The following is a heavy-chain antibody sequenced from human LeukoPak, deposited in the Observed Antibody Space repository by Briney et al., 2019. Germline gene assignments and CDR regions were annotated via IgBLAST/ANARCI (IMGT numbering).Heavy chain of an antibody. CDR1: GYTFSGTGWY. CDR2: IYPNNGAT. J-gene: IGHJ4*02. V-gene: IGHV1-2*02. CDR3: ARDGPAQMVEFDY. D-gene: IGHD3-10*01. Sequence: GDSVKVSCKASGYTFSGTGWYLYWLRQAHGQGLECMGWIYPNNGATAYAQKFQGRVAMTRDTSISTAYMELRRLRPDDTAVYYCARDGPAQMVEFDYWGQGTLVTVSS.